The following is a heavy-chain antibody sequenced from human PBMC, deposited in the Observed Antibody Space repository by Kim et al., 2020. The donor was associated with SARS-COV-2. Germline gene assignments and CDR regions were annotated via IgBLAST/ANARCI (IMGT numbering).Heavy chain of an antibody. CDR3: ARRRNSDY. Sequence: SSYTNHADSGKGRFTISRDNAKNSLYLQMNSLRAEETAVYYCARRRNSDYWGQGTLVTVSS. J-gene: IGHJ4*02. D-gene: IGHD1-1*01. V-gene: IGHV3-11*03. CDR2: SSYT.